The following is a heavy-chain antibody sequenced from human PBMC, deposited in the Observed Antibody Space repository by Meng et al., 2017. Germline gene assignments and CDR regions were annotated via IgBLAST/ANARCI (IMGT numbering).Heavy chain of an antibody. CDR1: GFTFSSYS. V-gene: IGHV3-21*01. CDR3: ARLAVAGITDY. D-gene: IGHD6-19*01. CDR2: ISNSSSYI. Sequence: GGSLRLSCAASGFTFSSYSMNWVRQAPGKGLEWVSSISNSSSYIYYADSVKGRFTISRDNAKNSLYLQMNSLRAEDTPVYYCARLAVAGITDYWGQGTLVTVSS. J-gene: IGHJ4*02.